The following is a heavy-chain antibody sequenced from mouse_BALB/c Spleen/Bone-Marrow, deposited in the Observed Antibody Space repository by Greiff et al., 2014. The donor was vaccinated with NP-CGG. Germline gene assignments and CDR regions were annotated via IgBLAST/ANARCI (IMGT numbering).Heavy chain of an antibody. Sequence: QVQLQQSGAELVKPGASVKMSYKASGYTFTSYWMHWVKQRPGQGLEWIGAIDPSDNYTHYNQEFKGKAALTVDTSSSTAYMQLSSLTAEDSAVYYCTNLGTYWGQGTLVTVSA. CDR3: TNLGTY. CDR2: IDPSDNYT. D-gene: IGHD2-14*01. J-gene: IGHJ3*01. CDR1: GYTFTSYW. V-gene: IGHV1S127*01.